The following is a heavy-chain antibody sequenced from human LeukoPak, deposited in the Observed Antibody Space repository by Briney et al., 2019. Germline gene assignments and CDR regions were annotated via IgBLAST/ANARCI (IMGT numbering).Heavy chain of an antibody. Sequence: PGGSLRLSCAASGFTFSHAWMSWVRQAPGKGLEWVGGIRSQGAGGTTDYTAPVKGRFTISRDDSKSTLFLQMDSLKTEDTALYYCVREPHFDYWGQGTLVTVSS. CDR3: VREPHFDY. CDR2: IRSQGAGGTT. D-gene: IGHD1-26*01. V-gene: IGHV3-15*01. CDR1: GFTFSHAW. J-gene: IGHJ4*02.